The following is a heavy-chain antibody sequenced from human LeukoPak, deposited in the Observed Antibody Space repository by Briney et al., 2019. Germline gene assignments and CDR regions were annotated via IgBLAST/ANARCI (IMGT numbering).Heavy chain of an antibody. J-gene: IGHJ3*02. CDR2: IYPGDSDT. D-gene: IGHD2-15*01. Sequence: GESLKISCKGSEYSFTNYWIGWVRQMPGKGLEWMGIIYPGDSDTRYSLSFQGQVTISADKSISTAYLQWSSLKASDTAMYYCARLEYCSGGSCPRAFDAFDIWGQGTMVTVSS. V-gene: IGHV5-51*01. CDR3: ARLEYCSGGSCPRAFDAFDI. CDR1: EYSFTNYW.